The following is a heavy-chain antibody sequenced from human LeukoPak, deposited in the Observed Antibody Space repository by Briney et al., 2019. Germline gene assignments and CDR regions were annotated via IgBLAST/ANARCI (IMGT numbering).Heavy chain of an antibody. CDR2: MYSGDST. CDR3: AKPRGGDSWAFDT. J-gene: IGHJ3*02. D-gene: IGHD2-21*02. V-gene: IGHV3-53*05. CDR1: GFTVRSNY. Sequence: PGGSLRLSCAASGFTVRSNYMTWVRQAPGKGLEWVSVMYSGDSTYYDDSVKGRFTISRDNSKNTLDLQMNSLRPDDTALYYCAKPRGGDSWAFDTWGQGTMVAASS.